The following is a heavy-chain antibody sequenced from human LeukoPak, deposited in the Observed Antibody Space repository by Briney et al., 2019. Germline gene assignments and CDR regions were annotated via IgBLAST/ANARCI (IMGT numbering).Heavy chain of an antibody. CDR1: GFTFSNYW. CDR3: ARDRYGYCSSGSCYYFSYMDV. D-gene: IGHD2-15*01. J-gene: IGHJ6*03. CDR2: LKQDGSEK. Sequence: GGSLRLSCEASGFTFSNYWMSWVRQSPGKGLEWVANLKQDGSEKYYVYSVKGRYTISRDNAKNSLYLQMNSLRAEDTAVYYCARDRYGYCSSGSCYYFSYMDVWGKGTTVTVSS. V-gene: IGHV3-7*01.